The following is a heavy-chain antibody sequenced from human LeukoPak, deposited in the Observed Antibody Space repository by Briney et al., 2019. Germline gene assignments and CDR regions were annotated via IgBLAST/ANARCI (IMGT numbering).Heavy chain of an antibody. Sequence: PGGSLRLSCAASGFTFSSYAMHWVRQAPGKGLEWVAVISNDAINKYYADSVKGRFTISRDNSKNTLYLQMNSLRAEDTAVYYCARAMVRGVLPYWGQGTLVTVSS. CDR1: GFTFSSYA. V-gene: IGHV3-30*04. J-gene: IGHJ4*02. CDR3: ARAMVRGVLPY. D-gene: IGHD3-10*01. CDR2: ISNDAINK.